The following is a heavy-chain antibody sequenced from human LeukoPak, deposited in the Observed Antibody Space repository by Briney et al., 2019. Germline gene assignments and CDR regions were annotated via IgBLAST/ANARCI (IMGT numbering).Heavy chain of an antibody. CDR3: ARDRGSSSVLSWFDP. Sequence: ASVKVSCKASELTFTSHYIHWVRQAPGQGLEWMGGIIPIFGTANYAQKFQGRVTITADKSTSTAYMELSSLRSEDTAVYYCARDRGSSSVLSWFDPWGQGTLVTVSS. CDR1: ELTFTSHY. D-gene: IGHD6-6*01. CDR2: IIPIFGTA. J-gene: IGHJ5*02. V-gene: IGHV1-69*06.